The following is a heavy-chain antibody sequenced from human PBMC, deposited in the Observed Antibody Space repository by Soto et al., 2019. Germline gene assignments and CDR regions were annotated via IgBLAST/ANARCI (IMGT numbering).Heavy chain of an antibody. CDR2: ISSSGTTI. Sequence: PGGSLRLSCAASGFTFSSYEMNWVRQAPGKGLEWVSYISSSGTTIYYADSVKGRFSISRDNAKNSLYLQMNSLRVEDTAVYYCARVWARGMDVWGQGTTVTVSS. CDR1: GFTFSSYE. CDR3: ARVWARGMDV. D-gene: IGHD1-26*01. V-gene: IGHV3-48*03. J-gene: IGHJ6*02.